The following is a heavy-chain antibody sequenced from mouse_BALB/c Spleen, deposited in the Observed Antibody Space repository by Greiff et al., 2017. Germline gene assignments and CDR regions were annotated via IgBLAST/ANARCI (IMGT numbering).Heavy chain of an antibody. CDR2: ISSGSSTI. CDR1: GFTFSSFG. D-gene: IGHD2-4*01. Sequence: EVQLQQSGGGLVQPGGSRKLSCAASGFTFSSFGMHWVRQAPEKGLEWVAYISSGSSTIYYADTVKGRFTISRDNPKNTLFLQMTSLRSEDTAMYYCASTMITTFAYWGQGTLVTVSA. CDR3: ASTMITTFAY. J-gene: IGHJ3*01. V-gene: IGHV5-17*02.